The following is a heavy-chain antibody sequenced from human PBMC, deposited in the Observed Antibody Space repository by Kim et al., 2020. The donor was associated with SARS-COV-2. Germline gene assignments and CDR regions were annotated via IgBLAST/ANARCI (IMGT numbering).Heavy chain of an antibody. V-gene: IGHV3-74*01. CDR2: ST. Sequence: STSYADSVKGRFTISRDNAKNTLYLQMNSLRAEDTAVYYCARAGGSYYDYWGQGTLVTVSS. CDR3: ARAGGSYYDY. D-gene: IGHD1-26*01. J-gene: IGHJ4*02.